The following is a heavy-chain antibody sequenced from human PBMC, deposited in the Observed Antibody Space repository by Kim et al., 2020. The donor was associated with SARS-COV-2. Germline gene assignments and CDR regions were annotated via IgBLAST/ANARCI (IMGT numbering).Heavy chain of an antibody. CDR3: ARGLNYYDSSLSGYAFDI. Sequence: QGRVTITADESTSTAYMELSSLRSEDTAVYYCARGLNYYDSSLSGYAFDIWGQGTMVTVSS. V-gene: IGHV1-69*01. J-gene: IGHJ3*02. D-gene: IGHD3-22*01.